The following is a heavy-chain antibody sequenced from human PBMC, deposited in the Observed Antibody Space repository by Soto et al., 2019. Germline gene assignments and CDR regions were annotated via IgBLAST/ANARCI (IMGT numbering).Heavy chain of an antibody. CDR2: IYSGGST. CDR3: ARDKSDSSGYDEAY. V-gene: IGHV3-53*01. D-gene: IGHD3-22*01. CDR1: GFTVSSNY. Sequence: EVQLVESGGGLIQPGGSLRLSCAASGFTVSSNYMSWVRQAPGKGLEWVSVIYSGGSTYYADSVKGRFTISRDNSKNTLYLQMNSLRAEDTAVYYCARDKSDSSGYDEAYWGQGTLVTVSS. J-gene: IGHJ4*02.